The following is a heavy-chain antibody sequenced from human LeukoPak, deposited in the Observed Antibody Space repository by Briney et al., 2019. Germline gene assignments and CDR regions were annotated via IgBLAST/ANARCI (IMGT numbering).Heavy chain of an antibody. Sequence: GASVKVSCKASGYTFTSYGISWVRQAPGQGLEWMGGIIPIFGTANYAQKFQGRVTITTDESTSTAYMELSSLRSEDTAVYYCARGDSSSWYWNWFDPWGQGTLVTVSS. CDR3: ARGDSSSWYWNWFDP. CDR1: GYTFTSYG. J-gene: IGHJ5*02. V-gene: IGHV1-69*05. D-gene: IGHD6-13*01. CDR2: IIPIFGTA.